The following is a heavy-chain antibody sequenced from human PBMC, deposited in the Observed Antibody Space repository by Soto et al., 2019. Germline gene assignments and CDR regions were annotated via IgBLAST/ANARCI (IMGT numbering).Heavy chain of an antibody. CDR1: GYTFTGYY. CDR3: ATTFDYGDYVHYYYGMDV. D-gene: IGHD4-17*01. V-gene: IGHV1-2*04. CDR2: INPNSGGT. Sequence: GTSVKVSCEASGYTFTGYYMHWVRQAPGQGLEWMGWINPNSGGTNYAQKFQGWVTMTRDTSISTAYMELSRLRSDDTAVYYCATTFDYGDYVHYYYGMDVWGQGTTVTVS. J-gene: IGHJ6*02.